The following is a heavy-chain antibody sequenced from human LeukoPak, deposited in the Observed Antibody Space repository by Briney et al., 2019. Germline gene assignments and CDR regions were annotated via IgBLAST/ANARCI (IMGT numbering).Heavy chain of an antibody. CDR2: IIPILGIA. J-gene: IGHJ4*02. V-gene: IGHV1-69*04. CDR3: ARTPSPFDPYCSSTSCYTSYFDY. Sequence: SVKVSCKASGGTFSSYAISWVRQAPGQGLEWMGRIIPILGIANYAQKFQGRVTITADKSTSTAYMELSSLRSEDTAVYYCARTPSPFDPYCSSTSCYTSYFDYWGQGTLVTVSS. D-gene: IGHD2-2*02. CDR1: GGTFSSYA.